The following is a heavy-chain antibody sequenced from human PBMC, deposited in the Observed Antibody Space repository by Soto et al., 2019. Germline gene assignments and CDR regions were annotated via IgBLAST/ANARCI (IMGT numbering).Heavy chain of an antibody. CDR3: ARVITRVRGVIHTPYFDY. D-gene: IGHD3-10*01. Sequence: QVQLQESGPGLVKPSQTLSLTCTVSGGSINSGGYYWSWIRQHPGKGLEWIGYIYNSGSTYYNPSLKSRVTTSVDTSKNQFSLKLSSVTAADTAVYCCARVITRVRGVIHTPYFDYWGEGTLVTFSS. CDR1: GGSINSGGYY. J-gene: IGHJ4*02. V-gene: IGHV4-31*03. CDR2: IYNSGST.